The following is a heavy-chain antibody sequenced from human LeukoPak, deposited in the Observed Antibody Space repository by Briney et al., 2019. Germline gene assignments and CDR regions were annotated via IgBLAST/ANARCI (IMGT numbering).Heavy chain of an antibody. D-gene: IGHD6-6*01. CDR2: ISWNSGSI. CDR1: GFTFDDYA. Sequence: PGGSLRLSCAASGFTFDDYAMHWVRQAPGKGLEWVSGISWNSGSIGYADSVKGRFTISRDNAKNSLYLQMNSLRAEDTALYYCAKDRHSSPSNYMDVWGKGTTVTVSS. CDR3: AKDRHSSPSNYMDV. J-gene: IGHJ6*03. V-gene: IGHV3-9*01.